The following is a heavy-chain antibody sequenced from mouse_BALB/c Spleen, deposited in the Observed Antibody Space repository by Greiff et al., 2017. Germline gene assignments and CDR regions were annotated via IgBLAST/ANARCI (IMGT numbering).Heavy chain of an antibody. CDR3: ARWFDV. J-gene: IGHJ1*01. CDR2: ISSGGST. V-gene: IGHV5-6-5*01. Sequence: EVQRVESGGGLVKPGGSLKLSCAASGFTFSSYAMSWVRQTPEKRLEWVASISSGGSTYYPDSVKGRFTISRDNARNILYLQMSSLRSEDTAMYYCARWFDVWGAGTTVTVSS. CDR1: GFTFSSYA.